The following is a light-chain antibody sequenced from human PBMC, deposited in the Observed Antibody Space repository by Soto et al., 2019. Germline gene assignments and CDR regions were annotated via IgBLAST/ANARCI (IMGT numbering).Light chain of an antibody. V-gene: IGKV3-20*01. Sequence: SHSPGALSLSTGERATLSCRASQSVTYDQLAWYRQTPGQAPRLLIYGASSRAAGIPDRFSGSGSGTDFTLTISRLQPEDFARYYCPDYAIFLIPFSHGTIVDIK. CDR3: PDYAIFLIP. CDR1: QSVTYDQ. J-gene: IGKJ3*01. CDR2: GAS.